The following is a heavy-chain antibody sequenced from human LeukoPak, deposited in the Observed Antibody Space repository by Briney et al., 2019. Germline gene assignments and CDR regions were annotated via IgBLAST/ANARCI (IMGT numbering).Heavy chain of an antibody. D-gene: IGHD6-13*01. Sequence: SETLSLTCAVSGGSISSGGYSWSWIRQPPGKGLEWIGYIYHSGSTYYNPSLKSRVTISVDRSKNQFSLKLSSVTAADTAVYYCARGRPVSSTLIPSKNWFDPWGQGTLVTVSS. CDR3: ARGRPVSSTLIPSKNWFDP. CDR2: IYHSGST. CDR1: GGSISSGGYS. J-gene: IGHJ5*02. V-gene: IGHV4-30-2*01.